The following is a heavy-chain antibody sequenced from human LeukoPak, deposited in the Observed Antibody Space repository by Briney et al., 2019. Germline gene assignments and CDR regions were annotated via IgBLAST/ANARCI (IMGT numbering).Heavy chain of an antibody. CDR1: GFTFDDYA. D-gene: IGHD4-17*01. V-gene: IGHV3-9*01. CDR3: AKENIYGDYDIGYFDY. J-gene: IGHJ4*02. CDR2: ISWNSGSI. Sequence: PGGSLRLSCAASGFTFDDYAMHWVRQAPGKGLEWVSGISWNSGSIGYADSVKGRFTISRDNAKNSLYLQMNSLRAEDTALYYCAKENIYGDYDIGYFDYWGQGTLVTVSS.